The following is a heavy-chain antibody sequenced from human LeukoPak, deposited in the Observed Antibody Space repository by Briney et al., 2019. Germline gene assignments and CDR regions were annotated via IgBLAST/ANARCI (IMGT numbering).Heavy chain of an antibody. CDR2: IDPNTGGT. D-gene: IGHD5-18*01. CDR1: GYTFTSYG. Sequence: ASVKVSCKASGYTFTSYGISWVRQAPGQGLEWMGWIDPNTGGTNFAQKLQGRVTMTRDTSITTAYMELSRLRFDDTAVYYCARPRAFSYGQMYYFDYWGQGALVTVSS. V-gene: IGHV1-2*02. J-gene: IGHJ4*02. CDR3: ARPRAFSYGQMYYFDY.